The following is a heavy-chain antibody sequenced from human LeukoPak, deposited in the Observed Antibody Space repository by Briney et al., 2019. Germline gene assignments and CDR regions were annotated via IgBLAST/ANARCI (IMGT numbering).Heavy chain of an antibody. CDR1: GYTFTNYW. D-gene: IGHD3-3*01. CDR2: TYPGGSDT. V-gene: IGHV5-51*01. Sequence: GESLKISCKCSGYTFTNYWIGGVRQLPGKGLEWMGNTYPGGSDTRYIPSFQGQVTISADKSISTAYLHWSSLKASDTAMYYCASAFWSGYSGDYFDYWGQGTLVTVSS. J-gene: IGHJ4*02. CDR3: ASAFWSGYSGDYFDY.